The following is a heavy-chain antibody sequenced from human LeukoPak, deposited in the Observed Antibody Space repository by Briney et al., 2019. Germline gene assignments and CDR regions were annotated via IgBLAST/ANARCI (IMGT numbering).Heavy chain of an antibody. CDR3: AKVWTGTSGSAHSDY. J-gene: IGHJ4*02. V-gene: IGHV3-30*18. CDR1: GSSFSSSG. D-gene: IGHD1-14*01. Sequence: GGSLRLSCAASGSSFSSSGMHWVRRAPGKGLEWVAVISYDGSNKYYADSVKGRFTISRDNSKNTLYLQMNSLRAEDTAVYYCAKVWTGTSGSAHSDYWGQGTLVTVSS. CDR2: ISYDGSNK.